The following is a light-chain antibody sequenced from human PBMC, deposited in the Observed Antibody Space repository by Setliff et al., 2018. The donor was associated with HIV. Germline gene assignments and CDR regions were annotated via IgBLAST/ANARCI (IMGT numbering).Light chain of an antibody. Sequence: QSALTQPASVSGSPGQSLAISCTGTGDDIGGYNFVSWYQQHPGKAPKLIISDLNERPSGISDRFSGSRSGYTASLTISGLQPEDEADYYCTSYTGSNSFALYVFGSGTKVTVL. CDR2: DLN. V-gene: IGLV2-14*01. CDR1: GDDIGGYNF. CDR3: TSYTGSNSFALYV. J-gene: IGLJ1*01.